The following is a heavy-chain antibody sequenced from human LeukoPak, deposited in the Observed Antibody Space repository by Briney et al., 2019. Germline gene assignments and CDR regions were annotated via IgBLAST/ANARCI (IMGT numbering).Heavy chain of an antibody. CDR2: IYYSGST. CDR1: GGSISSYY. J-gene: IGHJ4*02. CDR3: AKGSHLYDSSGYYYVLPDY. D-gene: IGHD3-22*01. Sequence: SETLSLTCTVSGGSISSYYWSWIRQPPGKGLEWIGYIYYSGSTNYNPSLKSRVTISVDTSKDQFSLKLSSVTAADTAVYYCAKGSHLYDSSGYYYVLPDYWGQGTLVTVSS. V-gene: IGHV4-59*01.